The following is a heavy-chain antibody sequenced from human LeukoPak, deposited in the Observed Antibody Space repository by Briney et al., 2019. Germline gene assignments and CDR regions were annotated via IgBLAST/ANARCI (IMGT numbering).Heavy chain of an antibody. D-gene: IGHD3-22*01. CDR1: GFTFSSYS. Sequence: GGSLRLSCAASGFTFSSYSMNWVRQAPGKGLEWVSSISSSSSYIYYADSVKGRFTISRDNAKNSLYLQMNSLRAEDTAVYYCARDQLSYYDSSGYWNYWGQGTLVTVSS. CDR2: ISSSSSYI. V-gene: IGHV3-21*01. CDR3: ARDQLSYYDSSGYWNY. J-gene: IGHJ4*02.